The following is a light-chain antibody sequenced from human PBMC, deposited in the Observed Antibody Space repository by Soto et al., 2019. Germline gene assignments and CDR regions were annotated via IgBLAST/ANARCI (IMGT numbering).Light chain of an antibody. Sequence: DIRMTQSPAFLSASVGDRVTITCRASQSISSFLHWYQQKPGKAPKFLIYATSSVQSDVPSRFSGSGSGTDFTLTINSLQPEDFATYFCQLSFETPFTFGERT. CDR3: QLSFETPFT. CDR1: QSISSF. V-gene: IGKV1-39*01. CDR2: ATS. J-gene: IGKJ2*01.